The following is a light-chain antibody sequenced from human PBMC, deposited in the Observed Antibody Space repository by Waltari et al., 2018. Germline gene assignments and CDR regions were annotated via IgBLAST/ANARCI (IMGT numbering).Light chain of an antibody. CDR2: AAS. CDR1: HGISSY. CDR3: QQYYSYPIT. V-gene: IGKV1-8*01. Sequence: AIRMTQSTSPSSAYTGHSVTTTCRASHGISSYLSWYQQKPGKAPKLLIYAASTLQSGVPSRFSGSGSGTDFTLTISCLQSEDFATYYCQQYYSYPITFGQGTKVEIK. J-gene: IGKJ1*01.